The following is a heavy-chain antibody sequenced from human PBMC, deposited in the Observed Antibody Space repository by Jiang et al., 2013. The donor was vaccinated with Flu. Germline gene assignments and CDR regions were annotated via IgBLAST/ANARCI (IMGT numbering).Heavy chain of an antibody. CDR3: ARYPQRIVVVVAASRPYYYYGMDV. J-gene: IGHJ6*02. D-gene: IGHD2-15*01. Sequence: LLKPSETLSLTCAVYGGSFGGYYWSWIRQPPGKGLEWIGEINHSGSTNYNPSLKSRVTISVDTSKNQFSLKLSSVTAADTAVYYCARYPQRIVVVVAASRPYYYYGMDVWGQGTTVTVSS. CDR1: GGSFGGYY. CDR2: INHSGST. V-gene: IGHV4-34*01.